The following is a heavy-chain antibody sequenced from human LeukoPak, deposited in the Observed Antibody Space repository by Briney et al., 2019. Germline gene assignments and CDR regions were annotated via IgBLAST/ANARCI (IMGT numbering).Heavy chain of an antibody. V-gene: IGHV1-69*05. CDR2: IIPIFDTA. J-gene: IGHJ6*03. Sequence: SSVKVSCKASGGTFSSYAISWVRQAPGQGLEWMGGIIPIFDTANYAQKFQGRVTITTDESTSTAYMELSSLRSEDTAVYYCARGNGRMVRGNYYYYYMDVWGKGTTVTVPS. D-gene: IGHD3-10*01. CDR3: ARGNGRMVRGNYYYYYMDV. CDR1: GGTFSSYA.